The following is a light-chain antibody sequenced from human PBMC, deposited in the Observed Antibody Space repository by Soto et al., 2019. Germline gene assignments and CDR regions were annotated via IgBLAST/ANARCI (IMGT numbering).Light chain of an antibody. CDR3: QQDSRNPT. CDR2: WAS. Sequence: DIGMTQSPDSLAVSLGERATINCKSSQSVLYSSNNKNYLAWYQQKPGQPPKLLIYWASTRASGVPDRFSGSGSGTDFTLTISSLQAADVAVYYCQQDSRNPTFGGGTKVEIK. J-gene: IGKJ4*01. V-gene: IGKV4-1*01. CDR1: QSVLYSSNNKNY.